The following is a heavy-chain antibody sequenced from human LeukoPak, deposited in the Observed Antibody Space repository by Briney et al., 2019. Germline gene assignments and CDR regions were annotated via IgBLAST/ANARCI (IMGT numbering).Heavy chain of an antibody. CDR3: ARDPYYYDSSGYLRNDAFDI. V-gene: IGHV1-69*04. CDR1: GFTFSSYA. CDR2: IIPILGIA. Sequence: PGGSLRLSCAASGFTFSSYAISWVRQAPGQGLEWMGRIIPILGIANYAQKFQGRVTITADKSTSTAYMELSSLRSEDTAVYYCARDPYYYDSSGYLRNDAFDIWGQGTMVTVSS. D-gene: IGHD3-22*01. J-gene: IGHJ3*02.